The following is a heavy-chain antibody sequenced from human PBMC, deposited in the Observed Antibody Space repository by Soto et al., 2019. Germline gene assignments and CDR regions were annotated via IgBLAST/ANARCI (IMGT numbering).Heavy chain of an antibody. CDR3: ATNYGSGSYGVFDI. J-gene: IGHJ3*02. CDR2: ISYDGSNK. D-gene: IGHD3-10*01. V-gene: IGHV3-30*03. CDR1: GFTFSSYG. Sequence: QVQLVESGGGVVQPGRSLRLSCAASGFTFSSYGMHWVRQAPGKGLEWVAVISYDGSNKYYADSVKGRFTISRDNSKNTLYLHMNSLRAEDTAVYYCATNYGSGSYGVFDIWGQGTMVTVSS.